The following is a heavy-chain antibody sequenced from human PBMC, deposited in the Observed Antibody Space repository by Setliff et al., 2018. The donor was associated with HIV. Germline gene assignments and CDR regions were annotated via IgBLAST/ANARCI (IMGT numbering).Heavy chain of an antibody. CDR3: ARGANFDY. CDR1: GGSFSGYY. J-gene: IGHJ4*02. Sequence: SETLSLTCSVSGGSFSGYYWSWIRQPPGKGLEWIGYIYTYNSGSTNYNPSLTSRVTISVDTSRNQFSLKLTSVTAADTAIYYCARGANFDYWGQGTQVTVSS. V-gene: IGHV4-59*01. CDR2: IYTYNSGST.